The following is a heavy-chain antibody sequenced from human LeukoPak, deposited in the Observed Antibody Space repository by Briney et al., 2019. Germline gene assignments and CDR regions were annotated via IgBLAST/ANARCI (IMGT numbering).Heavy chain of an antibody. V-gene: IGHV3-7*01. Sequence: PGGSLRLPCAASGFTFSRYWMSWVRQAPGKGLEWVANTKQDGSEKYYADFVKGRFTISRDNAKNSLYLQMNSLNADDTAIYYCARDKIVGATALDHWGQGTLVTVSS. D-gene: IGHD1-26*01. CDR2: TKQDGSEK. CDR1: GFTFSRYW. J-gene: IGHJ4*02. CDR3: ARDKIVGATALDH.